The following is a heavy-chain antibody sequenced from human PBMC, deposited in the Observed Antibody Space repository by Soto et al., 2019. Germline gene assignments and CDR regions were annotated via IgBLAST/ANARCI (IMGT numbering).Heavy chain of an antibody. CDR3: ARDSTPPDY. CDR2: ITSGGGTI. J-gene: IGHJ4*02. Sequence: PAGSLRLSCAASGFTFSDYYMSWIRQAPGKGLEWVSYITSGGGTILYADSVKGRFTISRDNAKNSLYLQMNSLRAEDTAVYYCARDSTPPDYWGQGTLVTVSS. CDR1: GFTFSDYY. V-gene: IGHV3-11*01.